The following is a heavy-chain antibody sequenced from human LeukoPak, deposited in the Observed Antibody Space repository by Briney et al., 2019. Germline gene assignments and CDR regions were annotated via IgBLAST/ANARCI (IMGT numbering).Heavy chain of an antibody. J-gene: IGHJ4*02. CDR1: GFTFSNAW. CDR2: IKSKTDGGTT. Sequence: PGGSLRLSCAASGFTFSNAWMSWVRQAPGKGLEWVGRIKSKTDGGTTDYAAPVKGRFTISRDDSKNTLYLQMNSLKTEDTAVYYCTISITMIVVAHHSYWGQGTLVTVSS. V-gene: IGHV3-15*01. D-gene: IGHD3-22*01. CDR3: TISITMIVVAHHSY.